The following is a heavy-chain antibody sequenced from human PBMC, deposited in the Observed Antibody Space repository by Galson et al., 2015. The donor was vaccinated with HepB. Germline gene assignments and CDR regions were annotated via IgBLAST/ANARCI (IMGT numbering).Heavy chain of an antibody. CDR1: GFSFSTYA. Sequence: SLRLSCAGSGFSFSTYAMHWVRQAPGKGLEWVAVLSYDGNNKYHVDSVKGRFTISRDNYKSTLSLQMNSLRAEDTAVYYCARGGRNWYPTRAEYLDYWGQGTPVIVSS. CDR2: LSYDGNNK. CDR3: ARGGRNWYPTRAEYLDY. D-gene: IGHD6-13*01. J-gene: IGHJ1*01. V-gene: IGHV3-30*04.